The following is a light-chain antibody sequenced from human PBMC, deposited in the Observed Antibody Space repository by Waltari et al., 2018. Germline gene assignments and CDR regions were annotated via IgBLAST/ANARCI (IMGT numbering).Light chain of an antibody. J-gene: IGLJ2*01. Sequence: QSVLTQPPSASGTPGQRVTISCSGSSSNIGSNSVYWYQQLPGTAPKLLIYRNNQRPSGVPYRFSGSKSGTSASLAISGLRSEDEADYYCAAWDDSLSGLFGGGTKLTVL. CDR3: AAWDDSLSGL. CDR1: SSNIGSNS. V-gene: IGLV1-47*01. CDR2: RNN.